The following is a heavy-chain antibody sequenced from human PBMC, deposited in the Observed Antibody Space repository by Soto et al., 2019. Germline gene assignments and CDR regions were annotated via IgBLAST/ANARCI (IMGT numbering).Heavy chain of an antibody. CDR2: ISYDGSNK. J-gene: IGHJ4*02. Sequence: QVQLVESGGGVVQPGRSLRLSCAASGFTFSSYAMHWVRQAPGKGLEWVAVISYDGSNKYYADSVKGRFTISRDNSKNTLYLQMNGLRAEDTAVYYCARDPQQLTRRYFDYWGQGTLVTVSS. CDR1: GFTFSSYA. CDR3: ARDPQQLTRRYFDY. D-gene: IGHD6-13*01. V-gene: IGHV3-30-3*01.